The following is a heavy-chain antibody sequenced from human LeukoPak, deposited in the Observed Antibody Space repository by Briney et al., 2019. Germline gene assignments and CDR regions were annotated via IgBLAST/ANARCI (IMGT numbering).Heavy chain of an antibody. Sequence: PGRSLRLSCAASGFTFSSYGMHWVRQAPGKGLEWVALIWYDGSNKYYADSVKGRFTISRDNSENTLYLEMNSLRAEDTAVYYCAKGWRGYSYGYFDYWGQGTLVTVSS. V-gene: IGHV3-33*06. D-gene: IGHD5-18*01. J-gene: IGHJ4*02. CDR1: GFTFSSYG. CDR2: IWYDGSNK. CDR3: AKGWRGYSYGYFDY.